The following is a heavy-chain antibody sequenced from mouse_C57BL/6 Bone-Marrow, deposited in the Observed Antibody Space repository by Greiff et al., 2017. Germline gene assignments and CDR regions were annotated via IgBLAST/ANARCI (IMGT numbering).Heavy chain of an antibody. CDR3: ARDWALYYFDY. V-gene: IGHV1-7*01. CDR1: GYTFTSYW. Sequence: VQRVESGAELAKPGASVKLSCKASGYTFTSYWMHWVKQRPGQGLEWIGYINPSSGYTKYNQKFKDKATLTADKSSSTAYMQLSSLTYEDSAVYYCARDWALYYFDYWGQGTTLTVSS. J-gene: IGHJ2*01. CDR2: INPSSGYT. D-gene: IGHD4-1*01.